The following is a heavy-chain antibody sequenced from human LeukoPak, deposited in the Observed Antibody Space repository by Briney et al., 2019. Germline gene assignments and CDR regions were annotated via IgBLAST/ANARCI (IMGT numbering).Heavy chain of an antibody. CDR1: GGSISSYY. Sequence: SETLSLTCTVSGGSISSYYWSWIRQPPGKGLEWIGYIYYSGSTNYNPSLKSRVTISVDTSKNQFSLKLSSVTAADTAVYYCAREAYYDFWSGHGGWFDPWGQGTLVTVSS. CDR3: AREAYYDFWSGHGGWFDP. D-gene: IGHD3-3*01. J-gene: IGHJ5*02. V-gene: IGHV4-59*01. CDR2: IYYSGST.